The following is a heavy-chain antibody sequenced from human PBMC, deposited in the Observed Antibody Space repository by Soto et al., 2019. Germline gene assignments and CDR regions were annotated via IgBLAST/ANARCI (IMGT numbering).Heavy chain of an antibody. Sequence: EVQLLESGGGLVQPGGSLRLSCAASGFTFSSYAMNWVRQAPGKGLEWVSSISTTSSHIYYADSLRGRFTISRDNAKKSLYLQMSRLRAEDTAVYYCARDWEKFLVTALVYWGQGRLVTVSS. CDR3: ARDWEKFLVTALVY. D-gene: IGHD3-3*01. CDR2: ISTTSSHI. CDR1: GFTFSSYA. J-gene: IGHJ4*02. V-gene: IGHV3-21*01.